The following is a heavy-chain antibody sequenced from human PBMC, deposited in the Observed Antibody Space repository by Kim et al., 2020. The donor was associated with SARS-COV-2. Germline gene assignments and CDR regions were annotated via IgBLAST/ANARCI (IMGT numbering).Heavy chain of an antibody. CDR3: ARHTVVTPRLSSYYGMDV. CDR1: GGSISSSSYY. J-gene: IGHJ6*02. Sequence: SETLSLTCTVSGGSISSSSYYWGWIRQPPGKGLEWIGSIYYSGSTYYNPSLKSRVTISVDTSKNQFSLKLSSVTAADTAVYYCARHTVVTPRLSSYYGMDVWGQGTTVTVSS. V-gene: IGHV4-39*01. CDR2: IYYSGST. D-gene: IGHD2-15*01.